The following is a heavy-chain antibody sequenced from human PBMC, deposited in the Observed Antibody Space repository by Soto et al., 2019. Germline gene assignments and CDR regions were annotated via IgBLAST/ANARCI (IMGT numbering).Heavy chain of an antibody. CDR3: ARVMAWRITIFGVVVKPNNWFDP. J-gene: IGHJ5*02. Sequence: QVQLQQWGAGLLKPSETLSLTCAVYGGSFSGYYWSWIRQPPGKGLEWIGEINHSGSTNYNPSLKSRVTISVDTAKNQFSLKLSSVTAADTAVYYCARVMAWRITIFGVVVKPNNWFDPWGQGTLVTVSS. CDR1: GGSFSGYY. CDR2: INHSGST. V-gene: IGHV4-34*01. D-gene: IGHD3-3*01.